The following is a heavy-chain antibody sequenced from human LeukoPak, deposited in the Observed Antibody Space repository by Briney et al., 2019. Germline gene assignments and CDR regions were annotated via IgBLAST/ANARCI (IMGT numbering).Heavy chain of an antibody. CDR3: AKNSARTTVTTGLSY. CDR2: IGGSGAST. D-gene: IGHD4-17*01. CDR1: GFIFSNYA. J-gene: IGHJ4*02. V-gene: IGHV3-23*01. Sequence: GGSLRLSSAASGFIFSNYAMTWVRQAPGKGLEWVSAIGGSGASTYYADSVKGRFTISRDNSRNTVYLQMNSLRAEDTAVYYCAKNSARTTVTTGLSYWGQGTLVTVSS.